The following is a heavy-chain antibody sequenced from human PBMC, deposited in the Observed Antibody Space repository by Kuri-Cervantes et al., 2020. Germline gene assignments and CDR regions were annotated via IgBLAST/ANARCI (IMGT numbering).Heavy chain of an antibody. D-gene: IGHD5-12*01. V-gene: IGHV3-23*01. Sequence: GESLKISCAASGFTFSSYAMSWVRQAPGKGLEWVSAISGSGGSTYYADSVKGRFTISRDNAKNSLYLQMNSLRAEDTAVYYCARALGMATILNAFDIWGQGTMVTVSS. J-gene: IGHJ3*02. CDR1: GFTFSSYA. CDR3: ARALGMATILNAFDI. CDR2: ISGSGGST.